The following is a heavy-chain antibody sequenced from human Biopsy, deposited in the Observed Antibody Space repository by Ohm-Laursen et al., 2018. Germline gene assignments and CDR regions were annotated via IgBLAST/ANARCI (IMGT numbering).Heavy chain of an antibody. CDR3: ASGDIGGIGLDV. D-gene: IGHD3-10*01. V-gene: IGHV1-46*01. CDR1: GYTFTTYY. J-gene: IGHJ6*02. CDR2: INPSGNST. Sequence: ASVKVSCKASGYTFTTYYIHWVRQAPGQGLEWMGIINPSGNSTAYTQNFQGRVTMTWDTSTSTVHMEPSSLRFEDTAVYYCASGDIGGIGLDVWGQGTTVTVSS.